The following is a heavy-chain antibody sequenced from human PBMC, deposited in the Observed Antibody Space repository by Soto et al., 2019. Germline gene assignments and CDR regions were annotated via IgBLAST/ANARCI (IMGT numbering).Heavy chain of an antibody. V-gene: IGHV4-59*01. Sequence: SETLSLTCTVSGGSISSYYWSWIRQPPGKGLEWTGYIYYSGSTNYNPSLKSRVTISVDTSKNQFSLKLSSVTAADTAVYYCARERITMVRATYHYYGMDVWGQGTTVTVSS. D-gene: IGHD3-10*01. CDR3: ARERITMVRATYHYYGMDV. J-gene: IGHJ6*02. CDR2: IYYSGST. CDR1: GGSISSYY.